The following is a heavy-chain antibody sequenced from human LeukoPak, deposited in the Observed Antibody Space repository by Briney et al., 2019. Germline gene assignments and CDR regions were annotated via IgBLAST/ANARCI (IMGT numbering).Heavy chain of an antibody. CDR3: ITIAARPSDY. V-gene: IGHV3-11*01. D-gene: IGHD6-6*01. CDR2: ISSSGSTI. CDR1: GFTFSDYY. J-gene: IGHJ4*02. Sequence: GGSLRLSWAASGFTFSDYYMSWIRQAPGKGLEWVSYISSSGSTIYYADSVKGRFTFSRDNAKNSLYLQMNSLRAEDTAVYYCITIAARPSDYWGQGTLVTVSS.